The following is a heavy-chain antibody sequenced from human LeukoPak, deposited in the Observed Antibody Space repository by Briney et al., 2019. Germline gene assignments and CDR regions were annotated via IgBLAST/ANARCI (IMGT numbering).Heavy chain of an antibody. D-gene: IGHD6-19*01. J-gene: IGHJ3*01. CDR3: AKDLALAGTGGGFDV. Sequence: PGGSLRLSCAASGFTFTTYAINWVRQAPGKGLEWVTGISGDGDKAFYADPVKGRFTISRDNSKNTVSLQMTSLRAEDTALYYCAKDLALAGTGGGFDVWGQGTGVAVSS. CDR2: ISGDGDKA. CDR1: GFTFTTYA. V-gene: IGHV3-23*01.